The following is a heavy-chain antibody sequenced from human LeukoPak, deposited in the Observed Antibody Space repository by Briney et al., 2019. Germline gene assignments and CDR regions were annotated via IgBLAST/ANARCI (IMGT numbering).Heavy chain of an antibody. CDR2: ISGSGGST. J-gene: IGHJ4*02. Sequence: GGSLRLSCAASGFTFSSYAMSWVRQAPGKGLEWVSAISGSGGSTYYADSVKGRFTISRDNSKNTLYLQMNSLRAEDTAVYYCAKDQDYYDSSPNDCWGQGTLVTVSS. CDR3: AKDQDYYDSSPNDC. CDR1: GFTFSSYA. D-gene: IGHD3-22*01. V-gene: IGHV3-23*01.